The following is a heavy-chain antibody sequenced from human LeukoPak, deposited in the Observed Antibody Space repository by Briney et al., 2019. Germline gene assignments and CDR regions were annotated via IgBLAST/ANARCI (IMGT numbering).Heavy chain of an antibody. CDR1: GYTFTSYY. Sequence: ASVTVSCKASGYTFTSYYLHWVRQAPGQGLEWMGIINPTAGSTIHVQRFQGRITLTRDTSASTVYMELSSLRSEDTAVYYCASSNWYSYGIDVWGKGTTVTVSS. CDR3: ASSNWYSYGIDV. J-gene: IGHJ6*04. CDR2: INPTAGST. V-gene: IGHV1-46*01. D-gene: IGHD6-13*01.